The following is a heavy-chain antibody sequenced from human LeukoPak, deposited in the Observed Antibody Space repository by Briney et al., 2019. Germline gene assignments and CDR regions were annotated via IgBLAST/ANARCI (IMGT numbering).Heavy chain of an antibody. J-gene: IGHJ4*02. CDR1: GFTFSSYA. CDR3: AKGYYYDSSGYYYYFDY. V-gene: IGHV3-23*01. Sequence: GGSLRLSCAASGFTFSSYAMSWVRQAPGKGLEWVSAISGSGGSTYYADSVKGRFTISRDNSKNTLYLQMNSLRAEDTAVYYCAKGYYYDSSGYYYYFDYWGQGTLVTVSS. CDR2: ISGSGGST. D-gene: IGHD3-22*01.